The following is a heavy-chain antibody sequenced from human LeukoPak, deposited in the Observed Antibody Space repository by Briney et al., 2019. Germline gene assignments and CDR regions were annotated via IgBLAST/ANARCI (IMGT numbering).Heavy chain of an antibody. J-gene: IGHJ5*02. Sequence: PGESLKISCQGSGYSFTSYWIGWVRQMPGKGLEWMGIIYPGDSDTRYSPSFQGQVTISADKSISTAYLQWSSLKASDTAMYYCARLASYCSGGSCYSWWFDPWGQGTLVTVSS. D-gene: IGHD2-15*01. CDR2: IYPGDSDT. CDR1: GYSFTSYW. CDR3: ARLASYCSGGSCYSWWFDP. V-gene: IGHV5-51*01.